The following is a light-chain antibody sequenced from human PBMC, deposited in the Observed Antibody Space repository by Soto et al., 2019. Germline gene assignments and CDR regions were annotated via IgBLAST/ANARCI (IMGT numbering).Light chain of an antibody. J-gene: IGLJ2*01. V-gene: IGLV2-23*02. CDR1: SSDVGKWDL. CDR2: EVS. Sequence: QSVLTQPASVSGSPGQSITISCTGTSSDVGKWDLVSWYQQHPGKVPKLISYEVSKRPSGVSTRFSGSKSGNTASLTISGLQAEDEADYYCCSYAGSRHVVFGGGTKLTVL. CDR3: CSYAGSRHVV.